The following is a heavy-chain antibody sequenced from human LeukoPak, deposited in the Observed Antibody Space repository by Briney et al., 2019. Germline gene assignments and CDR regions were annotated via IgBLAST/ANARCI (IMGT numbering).Heavy chain of an antibody. CDR1: GGSINNYW. CDR2: IYYGGST. J-gene: IGHJ4*02. Sequence: SETLSLTCSVSGGSINNYWWNWIRQPPGKGLEWIGYIYYGGSTSYNPSLKSRLTISVDTSLNQFSLKLNSVIAADTAVYYCARYCSGGDCYSKALDYWGQGILVTVSS. CDR3: ARYCSGGDCYSKALDY. D-gene: IGHD2-15*01. V-gene: IGHV4-59*01.